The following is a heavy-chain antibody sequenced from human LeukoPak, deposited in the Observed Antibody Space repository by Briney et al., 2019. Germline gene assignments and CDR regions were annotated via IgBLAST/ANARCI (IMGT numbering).Heavy chain of an antibody. V-gene: IGHV3-30*02. D-gene: IGHD6-13*01. J-gene: IGHJ5*02. CDR2: IRFDGSNK. CDR1: GFSFSTSG. CDR3: AKDGGSSWNMFDP. Sequence: PGGSLRLSCAASGFSFSTSGMHWVRQTPLKGLEWVAYIRFDGSNKDYADSVKGRFTISRDNSKNTLYLQMNSLRAEDTAVYYCAKDGGSSWNMFDPWGQGTLVTVSS.